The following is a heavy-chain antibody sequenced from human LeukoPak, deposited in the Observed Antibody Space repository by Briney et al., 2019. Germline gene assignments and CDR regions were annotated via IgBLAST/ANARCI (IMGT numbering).Heavy chain of an antibody. Sequence: PSETLSLTCTVSGGSISSSSYYWGWIRQPPGKGLEWIGSIYYSGSTNYNPSLKSRVTISVDTSKNQFSLKLSSVTAADTAVYYCARAVYGGLNWFDPWGQGTLVTVSS. J-gene: IGHJ5*02. CDR2: IYYSGST. CDR3: ARAVYGGLNWFDP. D-gene: IGHD4-23*01. V-gene: IGHV4-39*07. CDR1: GGSISSSSYY.